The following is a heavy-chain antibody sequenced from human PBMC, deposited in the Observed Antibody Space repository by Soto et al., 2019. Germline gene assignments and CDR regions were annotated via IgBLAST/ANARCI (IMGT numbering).Heavy chain of an antibody. V-gene: IGHV3-23*01. CDR3: GKESGESEYYYDSSGYPTTPYYFDY. CDR2: ISGSGGST. CDR1: GFTFSSYA. D-gene: IGHD3-22*01. Sequence: GGSLRLSCAASGFTFSSYAMSWVRQAPGKGLEWVSAISGSGGSTYYADSVKGRFTISRDNSKNTLYLQMNSLRAEDTAVYYCGKESGESEYYYDSSGYPTTPYYFDYWGQGTLVTVSS. J-gene: IGHJ4*02.